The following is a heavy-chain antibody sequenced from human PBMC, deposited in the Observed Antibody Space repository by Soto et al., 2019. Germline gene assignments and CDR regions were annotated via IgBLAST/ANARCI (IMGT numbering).Heavy chain of an antibody. CDR3: AKYRGSNCYYSDFDV. CDR1: GFTFSSYG. D-gene: IGHD4-4*01. CDR2: ISHDGSNK. Sequence: QVQLVESEGGVVQPGRSLRLSCAASGFTFSSYGMHWVRQAPGKGLEWVAGISHDGSNKDYADSVKGRLTISRDNSKNNLNQTMNSLRPEDTAVYTCAKYRGSNCYYSDFDVWGQGTTVTVSS. J-gene: IGHJ6*02. V-gene: IGHV3-30*18.